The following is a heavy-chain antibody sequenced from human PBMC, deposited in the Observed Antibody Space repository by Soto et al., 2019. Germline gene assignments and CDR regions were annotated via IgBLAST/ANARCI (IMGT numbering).Heavy chain of an antibody. Sequence: GGSLRLSCAVSGFTFSNAWMSWVRQAQGKGLEWDGRIKSKTDGGTTDYSAPVKGRFTISRDDSKNTLYLQMNSLKTEDAAVYYCTTDRDNDDDFWSGYSYYFDYWGQGTLVTVSS. D-gene: IGHD3-3*01. CDR1: GFTFSNAW. CDR2: IKSKTDGGTT. V-gene: IGHV3-15*01. CDR3: TTDRDNDDDFWSGYSYYFDY. J-gene: IGHJ4*02.